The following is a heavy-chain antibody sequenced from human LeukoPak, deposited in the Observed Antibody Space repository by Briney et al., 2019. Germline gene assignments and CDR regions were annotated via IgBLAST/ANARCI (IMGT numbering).Heavy chain of an antibody. Sequence: GGSLRLSCAASGCTFSNYAMSWVRQAPGKGLEWVSAISGSGGSTYYADSVKGRFTISRDNSKNTLYLQMNSLRAEDTAIYYCAKDLEMATITYYFDYWGQGTLVTVSS. J-gene: IGHJ4*02. D-gene: IGHD5-24*01. V-gene: IGHV3-23*01. CDR2: ISGSGGST. CDR1: GCTFSNYA. CDR3: AKDLEMATITYYFDY.